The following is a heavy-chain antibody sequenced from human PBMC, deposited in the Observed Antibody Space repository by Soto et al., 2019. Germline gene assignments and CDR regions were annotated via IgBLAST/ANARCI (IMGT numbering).Heavy chain of an antibody. CDR2: IYYSGST. J-gene: IGHJ5*02. CDR1: GGSISSYY. V-gene: IGHV4-59*01. Sequence: QVQLQESGPGLVKPSETLSLTCTVSGGSISSYYWSWIRQPPGKGLEWIGYIYYSGSTNYNPSLKSRVTISVDTSKNQFSLKLSSVTAADTAVYYCARDPGPPNGWFDPWGQGTLVTVSS. CDR3: ARDPGPPNGWFDP.